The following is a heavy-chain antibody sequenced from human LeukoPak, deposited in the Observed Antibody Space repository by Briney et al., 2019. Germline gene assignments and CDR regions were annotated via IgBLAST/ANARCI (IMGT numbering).Heavy chain of an antibody. CDR1: GFTFSNYA. CDR2: ISGSGEST. Sequence: GGSLRLSCAASGFTFSNYAITWIRQAPGKGLEWVSEISGSGESTYYGDSVKGRITISRDNSKNTLYLQMNSLRAGDTAVYYCAREHWDFDYWGQGTLVTVSS. J-gene: IGHJ4*02. V-gene: IGHV3-23*01. D-gene: IGHD7-27*01. CDR3: AREHWDFDY.